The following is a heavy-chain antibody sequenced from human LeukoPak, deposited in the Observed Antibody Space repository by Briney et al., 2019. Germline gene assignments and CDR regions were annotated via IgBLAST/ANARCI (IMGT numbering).Heavy chain of an antibody. CDR3: ARDPLTIFGVDYYYGMDV. V-gene: IGHV4-59*12. J-gene: IGHJ6*02. CDR1: GGSISSYY. CDR2: IYYSGST. Sequence: SETLSLTCSVSGGSISSYYWSWIRQPPGKGLEWIGYIYYSGSTNYNPSLKSPVTMSVDTTKNQFSLKLTSVTAADTAVYYCARDPLTIFGVDYYYGMDVWGQGTTVTVSS. D-gene: IGHD3-3*01.